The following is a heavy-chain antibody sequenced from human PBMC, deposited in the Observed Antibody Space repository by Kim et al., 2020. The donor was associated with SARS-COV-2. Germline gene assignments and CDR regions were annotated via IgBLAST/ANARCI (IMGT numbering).Heavy chain of an antibody. Sequence: SETLSLTCTVSGGSLSSSSYYWVWIRPPPGKGLEWIGTAYYIVNPYYNPSLKSRVTISVDTSKNQFSLKLGSVTAADTADYYCARHQGYSSGWYVAFDYYNMDVWGKGATVTVSS. J-gene: IGHJ6*03. D-gene: IGHD6-19*01. CDR2: AYYIVNP. CDR3: ARHQGYSSGWYVAFDYYNMDV. CDR1: GGSLSSSSYY. V-gene: IGHV4-39*01.